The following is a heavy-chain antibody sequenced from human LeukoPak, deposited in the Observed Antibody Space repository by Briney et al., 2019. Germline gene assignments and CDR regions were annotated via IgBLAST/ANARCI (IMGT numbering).Heavy chain of an antibody. CDR3: ARESDDSSVGAFDI. CDR2: IYYSGST. CDR1: GGSISSGGYY. D-gene: IGHD3-22*01. J-gene: IGHJ3*02. V-gene: IGHV4-61*08. Sequence: PSQTLSLTCTVSGGSISSGGYYWSWIRQPPGKGLEWIGYIYYSGSTNYNPSLKSRVTISVDTSKNQFSLKLSSVTAADTAVYYCARESDDSSVGAFDIWGQGTMVTVSS.